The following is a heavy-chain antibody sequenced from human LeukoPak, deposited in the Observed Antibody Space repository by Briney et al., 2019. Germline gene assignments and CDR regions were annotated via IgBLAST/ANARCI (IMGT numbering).Heavy chain of an antibody. CDR3: ARGGITMIVVDY. V-gene: IGHV3-21*01. J-gene: IGHJ4*02. CDR1: GFTFSSYS. CDR2: ISSSSYI. D-gene: IGHD3-22*01. Sequence: PGGSLRLSCAASGFTFSSYSMNWVRQAPGKGLEWVSSISSSSYIYYADSVKGRFTISRDNAKNSLYLQMNSLRAEDTAVYYCARGGITMIVVDYWGQGTLVTVSS.